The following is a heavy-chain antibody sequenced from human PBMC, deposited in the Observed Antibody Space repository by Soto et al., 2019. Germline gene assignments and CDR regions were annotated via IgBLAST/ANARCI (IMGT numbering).Heavy chain of an antibody. V-gene: IGHV3-15*01. CDR2: IKSKTDGGTT. D-gene: IGHD6-13*01. CDR1: GFTFNYAW. Sequence: TGGSLRLSCTASGFTFNYAWMNWVRQAPGKGLEWVGHIKSKTDGGTTDYAAPVKDRFSISRDDSKTTLYLQMNSLKTEDTAVYYCTPDPILAAADGSDSRAQRTPVTVSS. J-gene: IGHJ5*01. CDR3: TPDPILAAADGSDS.